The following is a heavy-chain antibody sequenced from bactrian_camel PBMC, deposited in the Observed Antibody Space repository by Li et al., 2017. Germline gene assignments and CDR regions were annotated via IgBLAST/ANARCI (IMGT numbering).Heavy chain of an antibody. CDR2: LTADGFRT. CDR1: GFTFSTSA. J-gene: IGHJ4*01. CDR3: ATMGSWCSDWISDPRMWNY. Sequence: DVQLVESGGGFVQPGGSLRLSCAASGFTFSTSAMTWVRQVPGKGLEWVSTLTADGFRTYSADSVMGRFTISRDNAKNTVYLQMNTLRPEDTAMYYCATMGSWCSDWISDPRMWNYWGQGTQVTVS. V-gene: IGHV3S40*01. D-gene: IGHD2*01.